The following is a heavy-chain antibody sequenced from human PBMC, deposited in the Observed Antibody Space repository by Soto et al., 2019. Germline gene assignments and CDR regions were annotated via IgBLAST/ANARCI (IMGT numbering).Heavy chain of an antibody. CDR2: LRSDGTI. CDR3: VRDYRFGFDV. CDR1: GFTFSSYA. V-gene: IGHV3-48*01. D-gene: IGHD3-16*02. J-gene: IGHJ3*01. Sequence: EEQLVESGGGLVQPGGSLRLSCAASGFTFSSYAMNWVRQDPGKGLEWVSYLRSDGTISYADSVRGRFTISRDNAKNSLYLQMSSLRAEDTAVYHCVRDYRFGFDVWGQGTMVTVSS.